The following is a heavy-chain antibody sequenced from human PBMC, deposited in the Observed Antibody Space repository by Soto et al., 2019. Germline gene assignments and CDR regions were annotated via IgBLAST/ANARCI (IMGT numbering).Heavy chain of an antibody. CDR2: ITGDGKAT. CDR1: GLTVSSSA. D-gene: IGHD3-3*01. CDR3: ARITRS. V-gene: IGHV3-23*01. J-gene: IGHJ5*02. Sequence: SESGGGLVQPGGSLRLSCAASGLTVSSSAMTWVRQAPGKGLEWISSITGDGKATYYADSVKGRFTISKDISTNTLFLQMNSLRGEDTATYYCARITRSWGQGTRVTVSS.